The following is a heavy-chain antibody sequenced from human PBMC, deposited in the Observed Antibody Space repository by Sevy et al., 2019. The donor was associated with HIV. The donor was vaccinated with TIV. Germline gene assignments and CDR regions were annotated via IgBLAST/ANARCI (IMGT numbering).Heavy chain of an antibody. J-gene: IGHJ4*02. CDR2: ISGSGGST. CDR3: AKDMRFGELLGDY. D-gene: IGHD3-10*01. V-gene: IGHV3-23*01. Sequence: GGSLRLSCAASGFTFSSYAMSWVRHAPGKGLEWVSAISGSGGSTYYADSVKGRFTISRDNSKNTLYLQMNSLRAEDTAVYYCAKDMRFGELLGDYWGQGTLVTVSS. CDR1: GFTFSSYA.